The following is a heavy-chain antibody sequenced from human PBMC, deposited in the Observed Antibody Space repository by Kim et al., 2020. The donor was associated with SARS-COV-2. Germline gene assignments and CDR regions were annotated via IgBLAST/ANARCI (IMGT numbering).Heavy chain of an antibody. CDR2: ITSNGIT. Sequence: GGSLRLSCAASGLTFGTYVVAWVRQAPGKGLEWVSGITSNGITGYLDSVKGRFTISRDNSKNTMYLQINNLIADDTALYFCSRGVTYWGQGTHVTVS. J-gene: IGHJ1*01. V-gene: IGHV3-23*01. CDR3: SRGVTY. CDR1: GLTFGTYV. D-gene: IGHD2-21*02.